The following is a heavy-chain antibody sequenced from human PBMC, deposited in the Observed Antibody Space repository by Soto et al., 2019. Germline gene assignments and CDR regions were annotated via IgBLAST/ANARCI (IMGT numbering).Heavy chain of an antibody. Sequence: EVQLVESGGGLVQPGGSLRLSCAASGFTFSSYSMNWVHQAPGKGLEWVSYISSSSSTIYYADSVKGRFTISRDNAKNSLYLQMNSLRDEDSAVYYCAREDIVVVPATIRYYYYGMDVWGQGTTVTVSS. V-gene: IGHV3-48*02. CDR2: ISSSSSTI. CDR3: AREDIVVVPATIRYYYYGMDV. J-gene: IGHJ6*02. CDR1: GFTFSSYS. D-gene: IGHD2-2*01.